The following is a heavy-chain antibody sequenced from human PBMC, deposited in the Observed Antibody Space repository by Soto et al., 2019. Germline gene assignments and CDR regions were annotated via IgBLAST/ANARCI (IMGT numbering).Heavy chain of an antibody. J-gene: IGHJ4*02. CDR1: GGTLSRSA. CDR2: IIPIFGPA. V-gene: IGHV1-69*01. CDR3: GTGSSWTKVES. Sequence: QVQLVQSGAEVKKPGSSVKVSCKASGGTLSRSAISWVRQAPGQGLEWMGGIIPIFGPAIYAQKFRARVSIIADESTRTGYMEMSSLRSEDTAVYYCGTGSSWTKVESWGQGTLVTVSS. D-gene: IGHD6-13*01.